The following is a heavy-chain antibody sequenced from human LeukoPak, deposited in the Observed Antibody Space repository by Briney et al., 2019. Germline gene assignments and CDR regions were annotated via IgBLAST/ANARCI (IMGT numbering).Heavy chain of an antibody. CDR1: GFTFDDYA. D-gene: IGHD1-26*01. V-gene: IGHV3-9*01. J-gene: IGHJ4*02. CDR3: ARAVEATINDY. CDR2: ISWNSGSI. Sequence: GGSLRLSCAASGFTFDDYAMHWVRQAPGKGLEWVSGISWNSGSIGYADSVKGRFTISRDNAKNSLYLQMNSLRAEDTAVYYCARAVEATINDYWGQGTLVTVSS.